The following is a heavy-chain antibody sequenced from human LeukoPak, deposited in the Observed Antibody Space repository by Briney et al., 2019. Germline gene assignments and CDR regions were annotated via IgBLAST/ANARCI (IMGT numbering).Heavy chain of an antibody. CDR2: IIPIFGTA. Sequence: SVKVSCKASGGTFSSYAISWVRQAPGQGLEWMGGIIPIFGTANYAQKFQGRVTITADESTSTAHMELSSLRSEDTAVYYCARARITIFGVVTPYYYYYGMDVWGQGTTVTVSS. CDR1: GGTFSSYA. J-gene: IGHJ6*02. V-gene: IGHV1-69*13. CDR3: ARARITIFGVVTPYYYYYGMDV. D-gene: IGHD3-3*01.